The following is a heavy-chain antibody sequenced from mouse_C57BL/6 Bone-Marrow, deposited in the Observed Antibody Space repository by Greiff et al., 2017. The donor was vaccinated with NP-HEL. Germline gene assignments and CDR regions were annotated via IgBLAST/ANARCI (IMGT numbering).Heavy chain of an antibody. CDR1: GYTFTDYY. D-gene: IGHD2-5*01. V-gene: IGHV1-26*01. CDR2: INPNNGGT. Sequence: EVQLQQSGPELVKPGASVKISCKASGYTFTDYYMNWVKQSHGKSLEWIGDINPNNGGTSYNQKFKSKATLTVDKSSSTAYMELRSLTSEDSAIYYCTRRYSNYDYWGQGTTLTVSS. CDR3: TRRYSNYDY. J-gene: IGHJ2*01.